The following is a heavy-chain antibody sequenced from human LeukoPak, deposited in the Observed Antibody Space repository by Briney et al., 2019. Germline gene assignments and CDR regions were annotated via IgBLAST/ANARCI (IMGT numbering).Heavy chain of an antibody. V-gene: IGHV3-7*01. CDR2: INLDGTEE. D-gene: IGHD6-19*01. CDR1: GFVFSTYW. Sequence: GGSLRLSCAASGFVFSTYWMTWVRQAPGKGLEWVANINLDGTEEHYVDSSLKGRFTISRDNAKNSLYLQMNSLRVEDTAVYYCARDQSGWYLGFDIWGLGTVVTVSS. J-gene: IGHJ3*02. CDR3: ARDQSGWYLGFDI.